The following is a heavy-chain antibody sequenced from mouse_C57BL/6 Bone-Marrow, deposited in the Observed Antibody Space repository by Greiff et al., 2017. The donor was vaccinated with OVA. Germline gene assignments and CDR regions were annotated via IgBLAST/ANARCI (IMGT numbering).Heavy chain of an antibody. D-gene: IGHD1-1*01. CDR1: GFNIKDDY. CDR2: IDPENGDT. V-gene: IGHV14-4*01. CDR3: TTRYGSTGDYAMDY. Sequence: VQLQQSGAELVRPGASVKLSCTASGFNIKDDYMHWVKQRPEQGLEWIGWIDPENGDTEYASKFQGKATITADTSSNTAYLQLSSLTSEDTAVYYCTTRYGSTGDYAMDYWGQGTSVTVSS. J-gene: IGHJ4*01.